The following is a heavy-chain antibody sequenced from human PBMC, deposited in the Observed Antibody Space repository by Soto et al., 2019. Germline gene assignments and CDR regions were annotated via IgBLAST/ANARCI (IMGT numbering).Heavy chain of an antibody. CDR1: GYTFSSIG. CDR3: GRGRSGELVVFY. Sequence: QVQLVQSGAEVKKPGASVKVSCKTSGYTFSSIGISWVRQAPGQGLEWMGWISPHKDNTYYAQRLQGRVTMTTDTSTSTAYMELRSLRSDDTAVYFCGRGRSGELVVFYWGQGTLVTVYS. J-gene: IGHJ4*02. V-gene: IGHV1-18*01. CDR2: ISPHKDNT. D-gene: IGHD1-7*01.